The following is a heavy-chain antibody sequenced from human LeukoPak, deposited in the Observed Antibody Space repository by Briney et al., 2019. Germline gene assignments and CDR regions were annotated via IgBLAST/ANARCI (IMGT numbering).Heavy chain of an antibody. CDR2: IYSGGST. D-gene: IGHD3-9*01. CDR1: GFTFSSYS. J-gene: IGHJ6*02. Sequence: GGSLRLSCAASGFTFSSYSMNWVRQAPGKGLEWVSVIYSGGSTYYADSVKGRFTISRDNSKNTLYLQMNSLRAEDTAVYYCASSKPGVLRYGVHYYGMDVWGQGTTVTVSS. CDR3: ASSKPGVLRYGVHYYGMDV. V-gene: IGHV3-53*01.